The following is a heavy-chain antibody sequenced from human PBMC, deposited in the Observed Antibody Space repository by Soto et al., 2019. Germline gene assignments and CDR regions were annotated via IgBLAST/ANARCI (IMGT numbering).Heavy chain of an antibody. CDR1: VGSIRSDY. D-gene: IGHD1-26*01. CDR2: IYTSGTT. CDR3: AREGASGFGMDV. Sequence: SEPLALPYNVSVGSIRSDYWRWIRQPAGKALECIGRIYTSGTTNYHPSLKSRATILIDTSKNQFSLKLSSVTAADTAVYYCAREGASGFGMDVWGQGTTVTVS. J-gene: IGHJ6*02. V-gene: IGHV4-4*07.